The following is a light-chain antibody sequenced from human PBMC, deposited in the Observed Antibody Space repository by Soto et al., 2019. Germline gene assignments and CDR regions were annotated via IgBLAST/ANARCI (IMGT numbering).Light chain of an antibody. CDR2: DAS. V-gene: IGKV3-11*01. Sequence: EIVLTQSPATLSLSPGERATLSCRASQSVSSYLDWYQQKPGQAPRLLIYDASNRATGIPARFSGSGSGTDFTLTISSLEPEDFAVYYCQQRSNWPGTFGQGTKVEIK. CDR3: QQRSNWPGT. J-gene: IGKJ1*01. CDR1: QSVSSY.